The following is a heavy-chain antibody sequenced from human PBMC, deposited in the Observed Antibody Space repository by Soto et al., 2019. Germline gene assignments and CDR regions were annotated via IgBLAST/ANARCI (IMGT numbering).Heavy chain of an antibody. D-gene: IGHD6-13*01. CDR1: GYIFSDYV. J-gene: IGHJ4*02. CDR2: IYGDNTYT. V-gene: IGHV1-3*01. CDR3: ARDSALLPGTYFDY. Sequence: QVQLVQSGAEMKQPGASVKVSCKTSGYIFSDYVIHWVRQAPGQRPEWMGYIYGDNTYTKYSEKFQGRVTITSDTSATTAYMELSSLTSEDTAVYYLARDSALLPGTYFDYWGLGTLVTVFS.